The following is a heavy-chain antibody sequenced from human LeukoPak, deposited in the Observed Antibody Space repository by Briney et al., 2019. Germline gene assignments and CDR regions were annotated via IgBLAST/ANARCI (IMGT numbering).Heavy chain of an antibody. CDR2: IFYSGRT. CDR3: ARSSDYGDYD. D-gene: IGHD4-17*01. V-gene: IGHV4-31*03. J-gene: IGHJ4*02. CDR1: GGSVNSGGYY. Sequence: PSETLSLTCTVSGGSVNSGGYYWTWIRQHPGKGLEWLGYIFYSGRTYYNPSLKSRITISLDTSKNQFSLNLTSVSAADTAFYFCARSSDYGDYDWGQGTLITVSS.